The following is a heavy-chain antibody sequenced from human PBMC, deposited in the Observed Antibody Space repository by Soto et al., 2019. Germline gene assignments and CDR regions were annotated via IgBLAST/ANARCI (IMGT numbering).Heavy chain of an antibody. Sequence: PSETLSLTCAVSGGSISSGGYSWSWIRQPPGKGLEWIGYIYHSGSTYYNPSLKSRVTISVDRSKNQFSLKLSSVTAADTAVYYCARTWIQLWVVLDYWGQGTLVTVSS. J-gene: IGHJ4*02. CDR3: ARTWIQLWVVLDY. CDR2: IYHSGST. CDR1: GGSISSGGYS. D-gene: IGHD5-18*01. V-gene: IGHV4-30-2*01.